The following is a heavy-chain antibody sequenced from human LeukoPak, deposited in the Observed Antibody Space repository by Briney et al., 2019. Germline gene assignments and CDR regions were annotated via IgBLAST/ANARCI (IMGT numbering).Heavy chain of an antibody. Sequence: GGSLRLSCAASGFTFSSYAMHWVRQAPGKGLEWVAVISYDGSNKYYADSVKGRFTISRDNSKNTLYLQMNSLRAEDTAVYYCARERWYYDSGDAFDVWGQGTMVTVSS. J-gene: IGHJ3*01. V-gene: IGHV3-30*04. D-gene: IGHD3-22*01. CDR2: ISYDGSNK. CDR1: GFTFSSYA. CDR3: ARERWYYDSGDAFDV.